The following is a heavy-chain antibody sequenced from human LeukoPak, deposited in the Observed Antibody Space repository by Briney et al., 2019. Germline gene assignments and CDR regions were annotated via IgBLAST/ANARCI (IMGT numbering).Heavy chain of an antibody. V-gene: IGHV4-39*01. CDR1: GFTFKNYG. Sequence: PGGSLRLSCAASGFTFKNYGMSWVRQAPGKGLEWIGSIYYSGSTYYNPSLKSRVTISVDTSKNQFSLKLSSVTAADTAVYYCARQGARYGDYGLVDYWGQGTLVTVSS. D-gene: IGHD4-17*01. J-gene: IGHJ4*02. CDR2: IYYSGST. CDR3: ARQGARYGDYGLVDY.